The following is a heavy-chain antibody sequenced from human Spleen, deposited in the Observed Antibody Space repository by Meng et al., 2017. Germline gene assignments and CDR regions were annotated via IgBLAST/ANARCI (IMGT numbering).Heavy chain of an antibody. D-gene: IGHD5-24*01. V-gene: IGHV3-7*01. CDR3: ARAVNQAVGWLQLLDY. Sequence: GESLKISCVASGFTFSNYWMGWVRQAPGKGLEWVANIKEDGSEREYVDSVKGRFTISRDNAKNSLYLQMNSLRAEDTAVYYCARAVNQAVGWLQLLDYWGQGTLVTVSS. CDR1: GFTFSNYW. CDR2: IKEDGSER. J-gene: IGHJ4*02.